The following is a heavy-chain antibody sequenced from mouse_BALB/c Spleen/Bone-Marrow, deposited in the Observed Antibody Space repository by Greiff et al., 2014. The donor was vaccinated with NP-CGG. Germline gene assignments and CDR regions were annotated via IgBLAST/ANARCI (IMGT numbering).Heavy chain of an antibody. CDR2: IYPGSGNT. CDR3: ARSRGYAWFAH. CDR1: GYTFTDYY. J-gene: IGHJ3*01. V-gene: IGHV1-77*01. Sequence: QVQLQQSGAELARPGASVKLSCKASGYTFTDYYINWVKQRTGQGLEWIGEIYPGSGNTYYNEKFKGKATLTADKSSSTAYMQLSSLTSEDSAVYFCARSRGYAWFAHWGQGTLVTVSA. D-gene: IGHD2-2*01.